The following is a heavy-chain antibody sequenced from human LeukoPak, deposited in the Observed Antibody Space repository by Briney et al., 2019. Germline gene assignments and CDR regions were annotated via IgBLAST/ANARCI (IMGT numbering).Heavy chain of an antibody. D-gene: IGHD6-19*01. J-gene: IGHJ4*02. CDR1: GWSFSGYN. Sequence: SETLSLTCAVSGWSFSGYNWSWIRQPPGKGLQWIGEINHSRSTNYNPSNKRRVTISVDTSNTQFSLKLSSVTAADTAVYYWARVEGIAVADYWGQGNLVTVSS. CDR3: ARVEGIAVADY. CDR2: INHSRST. V-gene: IGHV4-34*01.